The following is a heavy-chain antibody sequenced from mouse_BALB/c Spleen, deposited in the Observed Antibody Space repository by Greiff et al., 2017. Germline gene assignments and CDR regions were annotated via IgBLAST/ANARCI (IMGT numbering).Heavy chain of an antibody. CDR1: GYTFTSYD. V-gene: IGHV1S56*01. J-gene: IGHJ3*01. CDR2: IFPGDGST. D-gene: IGHD1-2*01. CDR3: ARSTTATSGFAY. Sequence: QVQLQQSGPELVKPGASVKMSCKASGYTFTSYDINWVRQRPEQGLEWIGWIFPGDGSTKYNEKFKGKATLTTDKSSSTAYMQLSRLTSEDSAVYFCARSTTATSGFAYWGQGTLVTVSA.